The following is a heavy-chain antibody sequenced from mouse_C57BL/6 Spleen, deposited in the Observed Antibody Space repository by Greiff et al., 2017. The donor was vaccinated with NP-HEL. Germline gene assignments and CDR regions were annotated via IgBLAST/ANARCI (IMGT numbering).Heavy chain of an antibody. CDR2: IDPETGGT. CDR3: TRCPITTYYAMDY. CDR1: GYTFTDYE. D-gene: IGHD1-1*01. J-gene: IGHJ4*01. V-gene: IGHV1-15*01. Sequence: VQLQQSGAELVRPGASVTLSCKASGYTFTDYEMHWVKQTPVHGLEWIGAIDPETGGTAYNQKFKGKAILTADKSSSTAYMELRSLTSEDSAVYYCTRCPITTYYAMDYWGQGTSVTVSS.